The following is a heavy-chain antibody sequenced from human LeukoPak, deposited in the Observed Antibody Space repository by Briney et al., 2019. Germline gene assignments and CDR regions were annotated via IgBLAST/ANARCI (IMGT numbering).Heavy chain of an antibody. V-gene: IGHV3-23*01. Sequence: GGSLRLSCAASGFTFSSYAMSWVRQAPGKGLEWVSAISGSGGSTYYADSVKGRFTISRDNSKNTLYPQMNSLRAEDTAVYYCAKDTYDFWSGYYSWFDPWGQGTLVTVSS. CDR1: GFTFSSYA. D-gene: IGHD3-3*01. CDR3: AKDTYDFWSGYYSWFDP. CDR2: ISGSGGST. J-gene: IGHJ5*02.